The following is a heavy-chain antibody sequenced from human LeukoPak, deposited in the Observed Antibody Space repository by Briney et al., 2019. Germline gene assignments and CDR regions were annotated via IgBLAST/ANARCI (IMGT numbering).Heavy chain of an antibody. CDR2: ISAYNGNK. CDR1: GYTFTSYG. Sequence: ASVKVSCKASGYTFTSYGISWVRQAPGQGREGMVWISAYNGNKNYAQKLQGSVTMTTDTSKSTAHLELKRLRSRDHAVYYCSIDERISNHYYGMDVWRQGTTVTDSS. V-gene: IGHV1-18*01. J-gene: IGHJ6*02. CDR3: SIDERISNHYYGMDV. D-gene: IGHD2-15*01.